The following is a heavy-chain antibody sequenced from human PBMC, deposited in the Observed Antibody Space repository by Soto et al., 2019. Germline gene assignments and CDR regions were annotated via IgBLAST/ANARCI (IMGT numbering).Heavy chain of an antibody. CDR2: MNPNSGNT. J-gene: IGHJ5*02. Sequence: QVQLVQSGAEVKKPVASVKVSCKASGYTFTSYDINWVRQATGQGLEWMGWMNPNSGNTGYAQKCQGRVTMTRNTSSSTAYMERSSLRSEDTAVYYCARRRPIVRGVITPTNWFDPWVQGTLVTVSS. CDR3: ARRRPIVRGVITPTNWFDP. V-gene: IGHV1-8*01. CDR1: GYTFTSYD. D-gene: IGHD3-10*01.